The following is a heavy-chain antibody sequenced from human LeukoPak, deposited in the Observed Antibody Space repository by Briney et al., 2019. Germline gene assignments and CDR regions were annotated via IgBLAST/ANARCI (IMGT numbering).Heavy chain of an antibody. V-gene: IGHV3-73*01. CDR1: GFTFSGSA. J-gene: IGHJ5*02. CDR3: TRLGDYGDYYWFDP. Sequence: GGSLRLSCAASGFTFSGSAMHWVRQASGKGLEWVGRIRSKANSYATAYAASVKGRFTISRDDSKNTAYLQMNSLKTEDTAVYYCTRLGDYGDYYWFDPWGQGTLVTVSS. CDR2: IRSKANSYAT. D-gene: IGHD4-17*01.